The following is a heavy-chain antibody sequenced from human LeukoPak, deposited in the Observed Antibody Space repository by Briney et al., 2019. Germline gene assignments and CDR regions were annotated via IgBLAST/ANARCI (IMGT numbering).Heavy chain of an antibody. D-gene: IGHD2-2*01. CDR1: GGSFSRYY. J-gene: IGHJ5*02. CDR3: ARAVVPAISLWWFDP. V-gene: IGHV4-34*01. CDR2: INHSGST. Sequence: SETLSLTCAVYGGSFSRYYWSWIRQPPGKGLEWIGEINHSGSTNYNPSLKSRVTISVDTSKNQFSLKLSSVTAADTAVYYCARAVVPAISLWWFDPWGQGTLVTVSS.